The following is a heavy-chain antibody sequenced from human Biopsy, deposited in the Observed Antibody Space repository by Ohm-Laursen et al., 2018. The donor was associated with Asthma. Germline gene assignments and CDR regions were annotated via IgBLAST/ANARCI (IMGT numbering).Heavy chain of an antibody. CDR1: GHTFNSAS. CDR2: ISVYNGNT. J-gene: IGHJ6*02. CDR3: ARAVDYSHYYGIDV. Sequence: ASVKVSCKTSGHTFNSASITWVRQAPGQGLEWMGWISVYNGNTKVAQKLQDRVTMITDTSTSTAYMELRSLRSDDTAVYFCARAVDYSHYYGIDVWGQGTTVTVS. V-gene: IGHV1-18*01. D-gene: IGHD3-10*01.